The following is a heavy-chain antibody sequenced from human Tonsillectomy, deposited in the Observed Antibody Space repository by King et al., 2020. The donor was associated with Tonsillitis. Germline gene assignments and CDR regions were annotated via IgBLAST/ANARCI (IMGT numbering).Heavy chain of an antibody. D-gene: IGHD2-15*01. CDR1: GFTFSNAW. CDR2: IKSKTDGGTT. Sequence: VQLVESGGGLVKPGGSLRLSCAASGFTFSNAWMSWVRQAPGKGLEWVGRIKSKTDGGTTDYAAPVKGRFTISRDDSKNTLYLQMNSLKTEDTAVYYCPTGATRGIDAFDIWGQGTMVTVSS. J-gene: IGHJ3*02. CDR3: PTGATRGIDAFDI. V-gene: IGHV3-15*01.